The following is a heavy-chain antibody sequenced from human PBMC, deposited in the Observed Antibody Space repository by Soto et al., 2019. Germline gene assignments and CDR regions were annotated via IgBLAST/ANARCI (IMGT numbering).Heavy chain of an antibody. Sequence: SETLSLTCTVSGGSISSSSYYWGWIRQPPGKGLEWIGSIYYSGSTNYNPSLKSRVTISVDTSKNQFSLKLSSVTAADTAVYYYARLGGTYYYDSSGYLDYWGQGTLVTVSS. CDR1: GGSISSSSYY. D-gene: IGHD3-22*01. J-gene: IGHJ4*02. CDR2: IYYSGST. V-gene: IGHV4-39*07. CDR3: ARLGGTYYYDSSGYLDY.